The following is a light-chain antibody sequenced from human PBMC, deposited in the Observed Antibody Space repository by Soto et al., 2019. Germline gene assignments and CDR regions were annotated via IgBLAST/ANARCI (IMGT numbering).Light chain of an antibody. Sequence: EIVMTQSPPTLSVSPGDGATLACRASQSLRSNLAWYQHKPGQAPRLLIYGASTRATGIPARFSGSGSGTDFPLTSSRLQAEDSAVYYCQQYGCWPRTFGQGTKVEI. CDR1: QSLRSN. V-gene: IGKV3-15*01. CDR2: GAS. CDR3: QQYGCWPRT. J-gene: IGKJ1*01.